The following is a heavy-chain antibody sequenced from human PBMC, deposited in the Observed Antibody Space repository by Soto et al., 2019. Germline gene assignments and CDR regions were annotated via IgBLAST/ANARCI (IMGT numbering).Heavy chain of an antibody. CDR3: ARSYYCGGDCYPFDY. V-gene: IGHV4-39*01. Sequence: TLSLTCTVSGGSISSSSYYWGWIRQPPGKGLEWIGSIYYSGSTYYNPSLKSRVTISVDTSKNQFSLKLSSVTAADTAVYYCARSYYCGGDCYPFDYWGQGTLVTVSS. CDR2: IYYSGST. J-gene: IGHJ4*02. D-gene: IGHD2-21*02. CDR1: GGSISSSSYY.